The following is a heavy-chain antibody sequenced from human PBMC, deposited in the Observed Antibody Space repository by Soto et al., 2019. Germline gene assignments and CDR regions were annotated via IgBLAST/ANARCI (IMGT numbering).Heavy chain of an antibody. CDR3: AKVSRLGYSGYPFDY. Sequence: GESLKISCAASGFTFSSYAMSWVRQAPGKGLEWVSAISGSGGSTYYADSVKGRFTISRDNSKNTLYLQMNSLRAEDTAVYYCAKVSRLGYSGYPFDYWGQGTLVTVSS. CDR1: GFTFSSYA. D-gene: IGHD5-12*01. J-gene: IGHJ4*02. CDR2: ISGSGGST. V-gene: IGHV3-23*01.